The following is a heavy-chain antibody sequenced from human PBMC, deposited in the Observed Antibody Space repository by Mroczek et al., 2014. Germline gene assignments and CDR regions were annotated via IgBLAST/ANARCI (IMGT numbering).Heavy chain of an antibody. J-gene: IGHJ4*02. Sequence: ESGGGVVQPGRSLRLSCAASGFTFSSYGMHWVRQAPGKGLEWVAVISYDGSNKYYADSVKGRFTISRDNSKNTLYLQMNSLRAEDTAVYYCAKDPAATIFGVVILRSYYFDYWGQGTPGHRLL. V-gene: IGHV3-30*18. CDR3: AKDPAATIFGVVILRSYYFDY. D-gene: IGHD3-3*01. CDR1: GFTFSSYG. CDR2: ISYDGSNK.